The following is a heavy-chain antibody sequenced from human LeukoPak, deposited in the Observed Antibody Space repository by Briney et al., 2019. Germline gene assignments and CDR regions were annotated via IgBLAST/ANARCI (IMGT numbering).Heavy chain of an antibody. Sequence: SETLSLTCTVSGGSIGSYYWSWIRQPAGKGLEWIGRIYTSGSTNYNPSLKSRVTMSVDTSKNQFSLKLSSVTAADTAVYYCARESWELQGAEFDYWGQGTLVTVSS. V-gene: IGHV4-4*07. J-gene: IGHJ4*02. CDR3: ARESWELQGAEFDY. CDR2: IYTSGST. D-gene: IGHD1-26*01. CDR1: GGSIGSYY.